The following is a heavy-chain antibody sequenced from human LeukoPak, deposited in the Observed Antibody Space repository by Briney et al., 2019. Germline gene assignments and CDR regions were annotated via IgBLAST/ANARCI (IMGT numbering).Heavy chain of an antibody. CDR3: ARGIRNPLYSDP. J-gene: IGHJ5*02. V-gene: IGHV1-8*01. D-gene: IGHD2-15*01. Sequence: GASVKVSCKASGYIFTSFDFTWVRQAPGQGLEWMGWMNPISGNTNFAQNFKGRVVVNTDTSISTAYMQLNNLRSDDTAVYYCARGIRNPLYSDPWGQGTLISVSS. CDR1: GYIFTSFD. CDR2: MNPISGNT.